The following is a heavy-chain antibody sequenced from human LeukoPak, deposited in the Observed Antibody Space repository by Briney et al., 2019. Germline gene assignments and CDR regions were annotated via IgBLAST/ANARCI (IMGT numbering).Heavy chain of an antibody. V-gene: IGHV4-28*01. J-gene: IGHJ3*02. Sequence: PSDTLSLTCAVSGYSISSTNWWGWIRQPPGKGLERIGYIYYSGNSNYNPSLRSRVTISVDTSKNQFSLKLSSVTAADTAVYYCAKSNGYGLVDIWGQGTMVTVSS. CDR2: IYYSGNS. CDR1: GYSISSTNW. CDR3: AKSNGYGLVDI. D-gene: IGHD3-10*01.